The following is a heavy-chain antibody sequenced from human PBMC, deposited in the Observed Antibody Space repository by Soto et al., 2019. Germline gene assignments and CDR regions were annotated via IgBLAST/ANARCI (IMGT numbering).Heavy chain of an antibody. CDR3: ARDPSGYYSWWFDP. V-gene: IGHV1-69*13. CDR2: IIPIFGTA. D-gene: IGHD3-3*01. Sequence: SVKVSCKASGGTFSSYALIWVRQAPGQGLEWMGGIIPIFGTANYAQNFQGRVTITADEYTSTSYMELSSLRSEDTAMYYCARDPSGYYSWWFDPWGQGTLVTVS. J-gene: IGHJ5*02. CDR1: GGTFSSYA.